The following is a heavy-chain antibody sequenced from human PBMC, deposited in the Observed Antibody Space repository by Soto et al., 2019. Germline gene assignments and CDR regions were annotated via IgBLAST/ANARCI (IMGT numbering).Heavy chain of an antibody. J-gene: IGHJ6*02. Sequence: QGQLVQSGPQVKKPGASVKVSCKASGYTFTRYGISWVRQAPGRGRERMGWISGYNGDINNSQKVQGRSTMTIDTTTSTAHMELRSLPCDDAAIYYCAKKRQLPYYYSGMDVWGQGTTVTVSS. V-gene: IGHV1-18*01. CDR1: GYTFTRYG. D-gene: IGHD1-1*01. CDR2: ISGYNGDI. CDR3: AKKRQLPYYYSGMDV.